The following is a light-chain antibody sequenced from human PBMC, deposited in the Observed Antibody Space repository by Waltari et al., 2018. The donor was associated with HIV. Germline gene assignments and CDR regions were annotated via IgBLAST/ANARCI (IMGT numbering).Light chain of an antibody. J-gene: IGLJ3*02. CDR1: TSNVGTIYL. Sequence: QSVLTQPPSVSGAPGQRVTISCSGSTSNVGTIYLLHWYQQLPGMAPKLLIPGDSNRPSGVPDRFSASKSGTSASLAISGLRSEDEADYYCAAWDDSLSGLHWVFGGGTKLTVL. CDR2: GDS. CDR3: AAWDDSLSGLHWV. V-gene: IGLV1-40*01.